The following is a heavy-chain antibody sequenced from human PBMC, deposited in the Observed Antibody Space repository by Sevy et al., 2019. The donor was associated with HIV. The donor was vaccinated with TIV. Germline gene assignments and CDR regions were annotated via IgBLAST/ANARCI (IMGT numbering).Heavy chain of an antibody. CDR3: ARSRITGTTTFDP. CDR1: GGSISSYY. V-gene: IGHV4-59*12. J-gene: IGHJ5*02. Sequence: SETLSLTCTVSGGSISSYYWSWIRQPPGKGLEWIGYIYYSGSTNYNPSLKSRVTISVDTPKNQFSLKLSSVTAADTAVYYCARSRITGTTTFDPWGQGTLVTVSS. CDR2: IYYSGST. D-gene: IGHD1-20*01.